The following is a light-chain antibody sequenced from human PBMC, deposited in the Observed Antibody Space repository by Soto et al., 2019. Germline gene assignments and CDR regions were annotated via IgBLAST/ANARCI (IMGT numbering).Light chain of an antibody. Sequence: IVMTQSPATLSMSPGERATLSCRASQSLNRDLAWYQQKPGQSPRLLIFGASIRATGIPARFSGSGSGTESTLTIGSLQSEDCALYYCQQYNNWPGTFGQGTKVDNK. CDR1: QSLNRD. V-gene: IGKV3-15*01. CDR2: GAS. J-gene: IGKJ1*01. CDR3: QQYNNWPGT.